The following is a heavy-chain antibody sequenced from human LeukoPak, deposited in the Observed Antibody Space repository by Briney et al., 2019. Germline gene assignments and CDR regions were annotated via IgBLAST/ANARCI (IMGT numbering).Heavy chain of an antibody. V-gene: IGHV4-34*01. CDR2: INHSGST. CDR3: TRGPPAKPGTGYYYGMDV. J-gene: IGHJ6*02. D-gene: IGHD2-2*01. CDR1: GGSFSGYY. Sequence: TSETLSLTCAVYGGSFSGYYWSWIRQPPGKGLEWIGEINHSGSTNYNPSLKSRVTISVDMSKNQSSLKLSSVTAADTAVYYCTRGPPAKPGTGYYYGMDVWGQGTTVTVSS.